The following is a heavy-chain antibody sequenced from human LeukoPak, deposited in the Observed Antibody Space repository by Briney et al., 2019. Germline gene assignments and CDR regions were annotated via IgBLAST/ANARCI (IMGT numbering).Heavy chain of an antibody. D-gene: IGHD3-3*01. V-gene: IGHV1-2*02. Sequence: PSVKVSRKASGYTFTGYYMHWVRQAPGQGLEWMGWINPNSGGTNYAQKFQGRVTITADKSTSTAYMELSSLRSEDTAVYYCASSEKTYYDFWSGRSGPTYYYYGMDVWGQGTTVTVSS. CDR2: INPNSGGT. J-gene: IGHJ6*02. CDR1: GYTFTGYY. CDR3: ASSEKTYYDFWSGRSGPTYYYYGMDV.